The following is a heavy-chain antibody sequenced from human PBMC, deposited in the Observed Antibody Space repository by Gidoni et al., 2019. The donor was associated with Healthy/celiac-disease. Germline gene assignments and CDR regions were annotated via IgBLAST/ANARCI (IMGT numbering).Heavy chain of an antibody. CDR2: SSSNGGST. D-gene: IGHD3-10*01. J-gene: IGHJ4*02. Sequence: EVQLVESGGGLVQPGGSLRLSCAASGFAFGSYAMHWVRQDPGKGLEYVSASSSNGGSTYYANSVKGRFTISRENAKNTLYLHMGSLRAEDMAVYYCARELITMVRGVMGYWGQGTLVTVSS. CDR3: ARELITMVRGVMGY. V-gene: IGHV3-64*01. CDR1: GFAFGSYA.